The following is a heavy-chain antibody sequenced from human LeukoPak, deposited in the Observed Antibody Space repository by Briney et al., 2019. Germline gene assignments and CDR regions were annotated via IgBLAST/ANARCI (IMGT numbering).Heavy chain of an antibody. D-gene: IGHD3-22*01. V-gene: IGHV4-39*01. J-gene: IGHJ1*01. Sequence: SETLSLTCSVSGDSVSRSDSYWDWIRQPPGKGLEWIGTIYYSARTYYSPSLKSRVTMSVDPSKNQFSLTLRSVTAADTAVYYCARRRYYDGSGYLEWGQGTLLSVSS. CDR2: IYYSART. CDR3: ARRRYYDGSGYLE. CDR1: GDSVSRSDSY.